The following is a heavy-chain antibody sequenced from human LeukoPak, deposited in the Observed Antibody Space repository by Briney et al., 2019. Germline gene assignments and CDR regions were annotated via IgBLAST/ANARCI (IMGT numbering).Heavy chain of an antibody. J-gene: IGHJ6*02. Sequence: GGSLRLSCADPGFSFSRYWMYWVRHAPGKGLVWVSRINSDRSSTSYADSVKGRFTISRDNAKNTLNLQMNSLRAEDTAVYYCARDLLPLRYYYYYGMDVWGQGTTVTVSS. CDR2: INSDRSST. V-gene: IGHV3-74*01. CDR1: GFSFSRYW. D-gene: IGHD4-17*01. CDR3: ARDLLPLRYYYYYGMDV.